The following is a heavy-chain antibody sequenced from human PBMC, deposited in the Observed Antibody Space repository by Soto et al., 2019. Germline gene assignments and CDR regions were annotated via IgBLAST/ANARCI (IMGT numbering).Heavy chain of an antibody. CDR1: GDSIRAFY. Sequence: SETLSLTCPVSGDSIRAFYWSWIRKPDGWGLEWIGRFSLSGDTDYNPSLRSRLTMSLGTAKSQLSRRLTSVAAADTALYYCAREVKQRLRYYCIGLDVGSPGTTVTVSS. D-gene: IGHD3-10*01. CDR3: AREVKQRLRYYCIGLDV. V-gene: IGHV4-4*07. CDR2: FSLSGDT. J-gene: IGHJ6*02.